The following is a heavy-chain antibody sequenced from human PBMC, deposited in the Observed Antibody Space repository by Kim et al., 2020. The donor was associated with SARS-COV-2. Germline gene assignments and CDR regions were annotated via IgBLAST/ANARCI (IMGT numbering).Heavy chain of an antibody. CDR3: VRRFGESPVPRPRRFLGMDV. V-gene: IGHV3-21*01. D-gene: IGHD3-10*01. Sequence: GGSLRLSCAASGFTFSSYSMNWVRQAPGKGLEWVSSISSSSSYIYYADSVKGRFTISRDNAKNSLYLQMNSLRAEDTAVYYCVRRFGESPVPRPRRFLGMDVWGQGTTVTVSS. CDR2: ISSSSSYI. J-gene: IGHJ6*02. CDR1: GFTFSSYS.